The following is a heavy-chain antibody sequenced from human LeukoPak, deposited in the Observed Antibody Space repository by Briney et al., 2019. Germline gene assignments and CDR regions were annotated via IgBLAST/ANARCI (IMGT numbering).Heavy chain of an antibody. J-gene: IGHJ5*02. D-gene: IGHD2-2*01. CDR1: GGSISSYY. CDR2: IYYSGST. V-gene: IGHV4-59*08. Sequence: NPSETLSLTCTVSGGSISSYYWSWIRQPPGKGLEWIGYIYYSGSTNYNSSLKSRVTISVDTSKNQFSLKLSSVTAADTAVYYCARLYIVVVPAAKRFDPWGQGTLVTVSS. CDR3: ARLYIVVVPAAKRFDP.